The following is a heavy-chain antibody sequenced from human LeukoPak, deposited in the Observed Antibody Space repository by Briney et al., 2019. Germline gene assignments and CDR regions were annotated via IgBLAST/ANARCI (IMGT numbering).Heavy chain of an antibody. CDR2: INPSGGST. CDR3: ARDNSVEDTAWWFDP. Sequence: ASVKVSRKASGYTFTSYYMHRVRQAPGQGLEWMGIINPSGGSTSYAQKFQGRVTMTRDMSTSTDYMELSSLRSEDTAVYYCARDNSVEDTAWWFDPWGQGTLVTVSS. V-gene: IGHV1-46*01. J-gene: IGHJ5*02. D-gene: IGHD4-23*01. CDR1: GYTFTSYY.